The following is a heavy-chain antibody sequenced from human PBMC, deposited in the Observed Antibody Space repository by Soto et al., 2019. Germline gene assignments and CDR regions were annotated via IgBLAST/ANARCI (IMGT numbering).Heavy chain of an antibody. V-gene: IGHV1-69*02. D-gene: IGHD2-2*01. Sequence: QVQLVQSGAEVKKPGSSVKVSCKASGGTFSSYTISWVRQAPGQGLEWMGRIIPILGIANYAQKFQGRVTITADKATSTAYMELSRLRSEDTAVYYCARAGSCSSTSCYAGWFDPWGQGTLVTVSS. CDR2: IIPILGIA. J-gene: IGHJ5*02. CDR3: ARAGSCSSTSCYAGWFDP. CDR1: GGTFSSYT.